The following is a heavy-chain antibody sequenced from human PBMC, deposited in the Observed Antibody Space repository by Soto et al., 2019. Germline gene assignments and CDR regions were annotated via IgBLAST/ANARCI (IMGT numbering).Heavy chain of an antibody. J-gene: IGHJ4*02. V-gene: IGHV4-34*01. CDR3: ARGAGYSYGHGYYFDY. Sequence: QVQLQQWGAGLLKPSETLSLTCAVYGGSFSGYYWSWIRQPPGKGLEWIGEINHSGSTNYNPSLKSRVTISVDTSKNQFSLKLSSVTAADTAVYYCARGAGYSYGHGYYFDYWGQGTLVTVSS. CDR2: INHSGST. D-gene: IGHD5-18*01. CDR1: GGSFSGYY.